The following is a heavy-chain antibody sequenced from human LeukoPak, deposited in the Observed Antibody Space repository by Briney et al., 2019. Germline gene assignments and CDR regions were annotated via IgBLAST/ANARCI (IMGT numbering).Heavy chain of an antibody. J-gene: IGHJ4*02. CDR1: GGSISSSSYY. Sequence: SETLSLTCTVSGGSISSSSYYWGWIRQPPGKGLEWIGSIYYSGSTYYNPSLKSRVTISVDTSKNQFSLKLSSVTAADTAVYYRARRIIWFGESDWGQGTLVTVSS. CDR3: ARRIIWFGESD. V-gene: IGHV4-39*01. CDR2: IYYSGST. D-gene: IGHD3-10*01.